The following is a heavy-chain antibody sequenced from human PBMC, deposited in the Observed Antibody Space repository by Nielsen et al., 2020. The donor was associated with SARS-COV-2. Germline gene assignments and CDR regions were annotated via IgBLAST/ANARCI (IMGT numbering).Heavy chain of an antibody. CDR1: GFTFSIYS. CDR2: MTGDSRTI. CDR3: TRSVEYYFDS. Sequence: GESLKIPCAASGFTFSIYSMNWVRQAPGKGLEWIAYMTGDSRTIYYAASVKGRFTISRDNARNSLSLQMNSLRAEDTALYYCTRSVEYYFDSWGQGILVTVSS. V-gene: IGHV3-48*01. J-gene: IGHJ4*02.